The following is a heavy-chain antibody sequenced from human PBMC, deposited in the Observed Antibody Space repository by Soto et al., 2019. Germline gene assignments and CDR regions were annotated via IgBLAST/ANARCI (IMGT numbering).Heavy chain of an antibody. CDR3: AHLVVPAAMPPP. Sequence: GASVKVSCKASGGTFSSYAISWVRQAPGQGLEWMGGVIPIFGTANYAQKFQGRVTITADESTSTAYMELSSLRSEDTAVYYCAHLVVPAAMPPPWGQGTLVTVSS. CDR1: GGTFSSYA. J-gene: IGHJ5*02. V-gene: IGHV1-69*13. D-gene: IGHD2-2*01. CDR2: VIPIFGTA.